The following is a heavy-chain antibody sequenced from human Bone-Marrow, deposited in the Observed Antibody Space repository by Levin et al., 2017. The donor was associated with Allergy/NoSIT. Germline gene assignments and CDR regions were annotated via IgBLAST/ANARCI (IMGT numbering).Heavy chain of an antibody. Sequence: PLASVKVSCKASGYTFTDYYLHWVRQAPGQGLEWMGRINTDSGGTNSAQNFQDRVTITRDTSLSTGYMELNSLTSGDTAIYFCAMGGPVPGADNWFDPWGQGTLVTVSS. CDR3: AMGGPVPGADNWFDP. V-gene: IGHV1-2*06. CDR1: GYTFTDYY. D-gene: IGHD3-16*01. CDR2: INTDSGGT. J-gene: IGHJ5*02.